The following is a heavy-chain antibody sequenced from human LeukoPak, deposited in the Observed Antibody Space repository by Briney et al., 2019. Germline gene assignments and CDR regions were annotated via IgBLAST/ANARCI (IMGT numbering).Heavy chain of an antibody. J-gene: IGHJ4*02. V-gene: IGHV3-30-3*01. D-gene: IGHD4-17*01. CDR1: GFTFSSYA. Sequence: GGSLRLSCAASGFTFSSYAMHWVRQAPGKGLEWVAVISYDGSNKYYADSVKGRFTISRDNSKNTLYLQMNSLRAEDTAVYYCARGSGIDYGDYVGDYWGQGTLVTVSS. CDR3: ARGSGIDYGDYVGDY. CDR2: ISYDGSNK.